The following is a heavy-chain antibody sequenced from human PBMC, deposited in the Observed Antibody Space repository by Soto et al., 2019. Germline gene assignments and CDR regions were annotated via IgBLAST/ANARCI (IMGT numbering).Heavy chain of an antibody. CDR3: ARGERYYYDTSGFFGFDY. CDR1: GYTFTSYY. V-gene: IGHV1-46*01. CDR2: INPSGGST. J-gene: IGHJ4*02. Sequence: ASVKVSCKASGYTFTSYYMHWVRQAPGQGLEWMGIINPSGGSTSYAQKFQGRVTMTRDTSTSTVYTELSSLISEDTAVYYCARGERYYYDTSGFFGFDYWGQGPPVTV. D-gene: IGHD3-22*01.